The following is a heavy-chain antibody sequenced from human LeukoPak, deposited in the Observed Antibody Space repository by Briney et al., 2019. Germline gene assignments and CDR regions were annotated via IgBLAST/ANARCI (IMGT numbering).Heavy chain of an antibody. D-gene: IGHD2-2*01. CDR3: ARGYCGSTSCFNFDY. V-gene: IGHV1-2*02. CDR1: GYTFTGYY. CDR2: INPNSGAT. Sequence: ASLKVSCKASGYTFTGYYMHWVRQAPGQGLEWMGWINPNSGATNYAQKLQGRFTMTTDTSTSTAYMELRSLRSDDTAVYYCARGYCGSTSCFNFDYWGQGTLVTVSS. J-gene: IGHJ4*02.